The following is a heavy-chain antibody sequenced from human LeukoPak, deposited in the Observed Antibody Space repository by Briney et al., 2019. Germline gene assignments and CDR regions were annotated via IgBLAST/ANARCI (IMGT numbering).Heavy chain of an antibody. J-gene: IGHJ3*02. CDR3: ARTGSFDTSGRTRDVFDI. Sequence: PSETLSPTCTVSSGSMRNYYWSWIRQPPGKGLDWIGNVYYTGTTDYNSSLKSRVTISLDTSKNQFSLNLRSVTAADTGVYYCARTGSFDTSGRTRDVFDIWGQGTRVAVSS. D-gene: IGHD3-22*01. V-gene: IGHV4-59*01. CDR2: VYYTGTT. CDR1: SGSMRNYY.